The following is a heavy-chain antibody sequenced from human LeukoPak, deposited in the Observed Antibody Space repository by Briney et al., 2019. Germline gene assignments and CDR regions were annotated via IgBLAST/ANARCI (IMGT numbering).Heavy chain of an antibody. J-gene: IGHJ6*02. Sequence: SETLSLTCTVSGYSISSGYYWGWIRQPPGKGLEWIGSIYHSGSTYYNPSLKSRVTISVDTSKNQFSLKLSSVTAADTAVYYCAREPNYYYYYYGMDVWGQGTTVTVSS. CDR2: IYHSGST. CDR3: AREPNYYYYYYGMDV. CDR1: GYSISSGYY. V-gene: IGHV4-38-2*02.